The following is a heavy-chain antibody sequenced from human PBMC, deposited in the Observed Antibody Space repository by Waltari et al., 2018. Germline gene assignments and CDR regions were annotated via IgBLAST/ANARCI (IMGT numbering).Heavy chain of an antibody. D-gene: IGHD4-4*01. CDR3: ARAPRYSNYFDY. CDR2: ISSSSSYI. J-gene: IGHJ4*02. V-gene: IGHV3-21*01. CDR1: GFTFSSYS. Sequence: EVQLVESGGGLVKPGGSLRLSCAASGFTFSSYSMNWVRQAPGKGLEWVSSISSSSSYIYYADSVKGRFTISRDNAKNSLYLQMNSLRAEDTAVYYCARAPRYSNYFDYWGQGTLVTVSS.